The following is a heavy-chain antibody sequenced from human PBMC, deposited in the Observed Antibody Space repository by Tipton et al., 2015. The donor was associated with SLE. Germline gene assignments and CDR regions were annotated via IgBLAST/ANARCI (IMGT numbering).Heavy chain of an antibody. D-gene: IGHD2-15*01. CDR1: GGSISSSSYY. V-gene: IGHV4-39*07. Sequence: TLSLTCTVSGGSISSSSYYWGWIRQPPGKGLEWIGSIYYSGSTYYNPSLKSRVTISVDTSKNQFSLKLSSVTAADTAVYYCARGVCSGSFFDLWVRGSLVTVSS. CDR2: IYYSGST. CDR3: ARGVCSGSFFDL. J-gene: IGHJ2*01.